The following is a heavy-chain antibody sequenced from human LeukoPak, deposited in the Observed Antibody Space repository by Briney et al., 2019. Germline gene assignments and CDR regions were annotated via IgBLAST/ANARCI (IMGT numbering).Heavy chain of an antibody. CDR2: IYYGGST. J-gene: IGHJ4*02. D-gene: IGHD3-22*01. CDR3: ARGLYDSSGYSFDY. Sequence: NPSETLSLTCTVSGGSISSGGYYWSWIRQHPGKGLEWIGYIYYGGSTYYNPSLKSRVTISVDTSKNQFSLKLSPVTAADTAVYYCARGLYDSSGYSFDYWGQGTLVTVSS. CDR1: GGSISSGGYY. V-gene: IGHV4-31*03.